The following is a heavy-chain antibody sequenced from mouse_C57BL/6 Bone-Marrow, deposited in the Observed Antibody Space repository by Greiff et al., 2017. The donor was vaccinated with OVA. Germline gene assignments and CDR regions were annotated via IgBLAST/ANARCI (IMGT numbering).Heavy chain of an antibody. V-gene: IGHV1-9*01. Sequence: QVQLKESGAELMKPGASVKLSCKATGYTFTGYWIEWVKQRPGHGLEWIGEILPGSGSTNYNEKFKGKATLTVDTSSSTAYMQLSSLTSEDSAVYYCATMVTYWYFDVWGTGTTVTVSS. CDR2: ILPGSGST. CDR1: GYTFTGYW. CDR3: ATMVTYWYFDV. J-gene: IGHJ1*03. D-gene: IGHD2-2*01.